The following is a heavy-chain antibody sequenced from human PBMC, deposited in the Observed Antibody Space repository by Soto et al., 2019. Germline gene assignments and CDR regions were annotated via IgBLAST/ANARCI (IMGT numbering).Heavy chain of an antibody. CDR2: IIPIFGIA. CDR3: AYRYY. Sequence: ASVKVSCKASGYTFTSYGISWVRQAPGQGLEWMGGIIPIFGIANYAQKFQGRVTITADESTSTAYMELSSLRSEDTAVYYGAYRYYWGQGTLVTVSS. J-gene: IGHJ4*02. D-gene: IGHD1-26*01. V-gene: IGHV1-69*13. CDR1: GYTFTSYG.